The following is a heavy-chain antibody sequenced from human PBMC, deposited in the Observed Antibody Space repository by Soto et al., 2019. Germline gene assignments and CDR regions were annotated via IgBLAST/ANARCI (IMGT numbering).Heavy chain of an antibody. D-gene: IGHD6-13*01. CDR2: IIPILGIA. J-gene: IGHJ4*02. CDR1: GGTFSSYT. CDR3: AGGESSSWYPDY. Sequence: QVQLVQSGAEVKKPGSSVKVSCKASGGTFSSYTISWVRQAPGQGIEWMGRIIPILGIANYAQKFQGRVTIPADKSTGTSYMEMSSLRSEDTAVYYCAGGESSSWYPDYWGQVTRVTVSS. V-gene: IGHV1-69*02.